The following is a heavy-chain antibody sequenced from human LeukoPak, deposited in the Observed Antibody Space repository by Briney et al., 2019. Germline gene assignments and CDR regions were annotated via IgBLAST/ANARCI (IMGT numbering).Heavy chain of an antibody. CDR3: ARVSIFGVVIPPDF. J-gene: IGHJ4*02. V-gene: IGHV3-30*01. CDR2: ISSDGNTK. D-gene: IGHD3-3*02. CDR1: GFTFSSYA. Sequence: GGSLRLSCAASGFTFSSYAMHWVRQAPGKGLEWVAVISSDGNTKYYAGSVKGRFTISRDNSKNTLYLQMNSLRAEDTAVYYCARVSIFGVVIPPDFWGQGTLVTVSS.